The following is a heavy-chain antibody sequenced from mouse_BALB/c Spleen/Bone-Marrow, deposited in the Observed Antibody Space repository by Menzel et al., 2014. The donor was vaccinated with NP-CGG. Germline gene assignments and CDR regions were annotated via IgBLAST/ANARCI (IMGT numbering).Heavy chain of an antibody. V-gene: IGHV1S41*01. CDR3: ARSSYGRAMDY. D-gene: IGHD1-1*01. CDR1: GYTFTSYW. J-gene: IGHJ4*01. Sequence: DLVKPGASVKLSCKASGYTFTSYWINWIKQRPGQGLEWIGRIAPGSGSTYYDEMFKGKATLTVDTSSSTAYIKLSSLSSEDSAVYFCARSSYGRAMDYWGQGTSVTVSS. CDR2: IAPGSGST.